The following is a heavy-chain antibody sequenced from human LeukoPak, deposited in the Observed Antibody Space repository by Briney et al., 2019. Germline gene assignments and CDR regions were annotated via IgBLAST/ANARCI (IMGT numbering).Heavy chain of an antibody. CDR1: GYTFTSYG. Sequence: ASVKVSCKASGYTFTSYGISWVRQAPGQGLEWMGWISAYNGNTNYAQKLQGRVTMTTDTSTSTAYMELRSLRSDDTAMYYCAAPAPHPRYCSGGSCYSGMDVWGQGTTVTVSS. V-gene: IGHV1-18*01. CDR3: AAPAPHPRYCSGGSCYSGMDV. D-gene: IGHD2-15*01. J-gene: IGHJ6*02. CDR2: ISAYNGNT.